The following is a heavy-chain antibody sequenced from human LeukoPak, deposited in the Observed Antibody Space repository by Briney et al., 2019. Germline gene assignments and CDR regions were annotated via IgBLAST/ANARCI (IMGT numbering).Heavy chain of an antibody. V-gene: IGHV4-59*01. J-gene: IGHJ4*02. CDR3: ARAYGDYSYYFDL. CDR2: IYYSGST. D-gene: IGHD4-17*01. CDR1: DGSISSYY. Sequence: PSETLSLTCSVSDGSISSYYWSWIRQPPGKGLEWIGYIYYSGSTNYNPSLKSRVTISLDTSKNQFSLKLTSVNAADTALYYCARAYGDYSYYFDLWGQGILVTVSS.